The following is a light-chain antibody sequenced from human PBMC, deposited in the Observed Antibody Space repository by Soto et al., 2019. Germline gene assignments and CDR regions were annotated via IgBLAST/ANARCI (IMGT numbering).Light chain of an antibody. V-gene: IGKV3-11*01. J-gene: IGKJ5*01. CDR3: QQRSRWPPVT. CDR2: DAS. Sequence: VERVTLCCRPSQSLSGSYLTWYQLXPXXXXXLXXXDASTMATGLPARFSGSGSETDFPLTISTLEPVDCAVYYCQQRSRWPPVTCGQGKRLEIK. CDR1: QSLSGSY.